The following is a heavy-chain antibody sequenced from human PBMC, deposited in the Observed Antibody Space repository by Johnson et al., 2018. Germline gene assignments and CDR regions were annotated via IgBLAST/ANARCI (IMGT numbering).Heavy chain of an antibody. D-gene: IGHD1-26*01. Sequence: QVQLVESGGGVVQPGRSLRLSCAASGFTFSSYGMHWVRQAPGKGLEWVAVISYDGSNKYYADSVKGRFTISRDNSKNTLYLQMNSLRAEDTAVYYCAKERGILAAFGIWGQGTMVTVSS. CDR2: ISYDGSNK. V-gene: IGHV3-30*18. J-gene: IGHJ3*02. CDR1: GFTFSSYG. CDR3: AKERGILAAFGI.